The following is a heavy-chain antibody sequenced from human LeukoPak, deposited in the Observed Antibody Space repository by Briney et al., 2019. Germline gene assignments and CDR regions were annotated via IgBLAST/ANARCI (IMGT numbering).Heavy chain of an antibody. CDR3: AKSSYGSGSYYGPNFDY. CDR2: ISGSGGST. D-gene: IGHD3-10*01. CDR1: GFIFSNA. Sequence: GGSLRLSCAASGFIFSNAMSWVRQPPGKGLEWVSAISGSGGSTYYSDSVKGRFTISRDNSKNTLYLQMNSPRAEDTAVYYCAKSSYGSGSYYGPNFDYWGQGTLVTVSS. V-gene: IGHV3-23*01. J-gene: IGHJ4*02.